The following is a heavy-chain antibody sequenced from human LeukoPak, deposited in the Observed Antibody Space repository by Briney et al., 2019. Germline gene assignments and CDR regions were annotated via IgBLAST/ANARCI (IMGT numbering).Heavy chain of an antibody. J-gene: IGHJ3*02. V-gene: IGHV3-21*01. CDR1: GFTFSSYS. D-gene: IGHD3-3*01. CDR2: IRSSSSYI. CDR3: ARDRSYYDFWSGYYDAFDI. Sequence: GGSLRLSCAASGFTFSSYSMNWVRQAPGKGLEWVSSIRSSSSYIYYADSVKGRFTISRDNAKNSLYLQMNSLRAEDTAVYYCARDRSYYDFWSGYYDAFDIWGQGTMVTVSS.